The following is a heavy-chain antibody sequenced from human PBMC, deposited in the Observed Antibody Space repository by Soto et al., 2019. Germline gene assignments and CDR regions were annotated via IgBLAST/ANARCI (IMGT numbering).Heavy chain of an antibody. D-gene: IGHD3-10*01. CDR1: GFTFSSYG. J-gene: IGHJ5*02. V-gene: IGHV3-33*01. CDR3: ARESTRSYISWFDP. CDR2: IWYDGSNK. Sequence: QVQLVESGGGVVQPGRSLRLSCAASGFTFSSYGMHWVRQAPGKGLEWVAVIWYDGSNKYNADSVKGRFTISRDNAKNTLHLQWNSLRAEDTAVYHCARESTRSYISWFDPWGQGTLVTVSP.